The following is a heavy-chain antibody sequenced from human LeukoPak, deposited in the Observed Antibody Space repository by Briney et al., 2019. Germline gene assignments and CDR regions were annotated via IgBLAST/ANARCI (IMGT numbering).Heavy chain of an antibody. J-gene: IGHJ4*02. CDR3: ARDSPYGTAGY. CDR2: ISSSSSYI. D-gene: IGHD2-8*02. V-gene: IGHV3-21*01. CDR1: GFTFSNYN. Sequence: PGGSLRLSCAASGFTFSNYNMNWVRQAPGKGLEWVSSISSSSSYIYYADSVKGGFTISRGNTKNSLYLQMNSLRAEDTAVYYCARDSPYGTAGYWGQGTLVTVSS.